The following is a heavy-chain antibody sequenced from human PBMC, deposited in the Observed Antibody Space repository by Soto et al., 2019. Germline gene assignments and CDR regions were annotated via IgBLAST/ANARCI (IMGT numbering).Heavy chain of an antibody. V-gene: IGHV4-30-2*01. CDR2: IYHSGST. J-gene: IGHJ3*02. CDR3: ARSLSMIVVDHDAFDI. Sequence: SETLSFTCAVSGGSISSGGYSWSWIRQPPGKGLEWIGYIYHSGSTYCNPSLKSRVTISVDRSKNQFSLKLSSVTAADTAVYYCARSLSMIVVDHDAFDIWGQGTMVTVSS. CDR1: GGSISSGGYS. D-gene: IGHD3-22*01.